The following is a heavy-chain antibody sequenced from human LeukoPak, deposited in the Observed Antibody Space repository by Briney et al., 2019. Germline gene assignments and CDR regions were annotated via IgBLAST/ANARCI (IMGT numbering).Heavy chain of an antibody. D-gene: IGHD3-3*01. CDR2: MSSSGSYI. CDR1: GFILDTFS. CDR3: ARTDDFWSGYSDY. V-gene: IGHV3-21*01. J-gene: IGHJ4*02. Sequence: GGSLRLSCAASGFILDTFSMNWVRQAPGKGLEWVSSMSSSGSYIHYADSVKGRFTISRDIGKKSLYLQMNSLRAEDTAVYFCARTDDFWSGYSDYWGQGTLVTVSS.